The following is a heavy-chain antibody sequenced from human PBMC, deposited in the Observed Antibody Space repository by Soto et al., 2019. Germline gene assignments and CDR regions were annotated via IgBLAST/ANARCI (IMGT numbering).Heavy chain of an antibody. V-gene: IGHV3-23*01. CDR3: ATTIFDY. J-gene: IGHJ4*02. CDR1: GFRFITNS. CDR2: VSSDGAST. Sequence: EVQLLESGGGSVQPGGSLRLSCEASGFRFITNSMSWVRQAPGKGLEWVSSVSSDGASTYYAKSVKGRFTISRDNSKNTLYLQMSSLRAEDMAVYYCATTIFDYWGQGILVTVSS.